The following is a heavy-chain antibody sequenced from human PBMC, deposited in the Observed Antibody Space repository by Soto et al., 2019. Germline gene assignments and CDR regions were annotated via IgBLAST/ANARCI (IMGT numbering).Heavy chain of an antibody. CDR1: GFTFSSYG. J-gene: IGHJ6*02. CDR2: IWYDGSNK. V-gene: IGHV3-33*01. Sequence: QVQLVESGGGVVQPGRSLRLSCAASGFTFSSYGMHWVRQAPGKGLEWVAVIWYDGSNKYYADSVKGRLTISRDNSKNTLYLQMNSLRAEDTAVYYCARVSAAANYYYGMDVWGQGTTVTVSS. D-gene: IGHD6-13*01. CDR3: ARVSAAANYYYGMDV.